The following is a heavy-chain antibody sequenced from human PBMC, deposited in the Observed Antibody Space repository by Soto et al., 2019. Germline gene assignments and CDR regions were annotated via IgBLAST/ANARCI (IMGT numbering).Heavy chain of an antibody. CDR2: SGTT. CDR3: ATYGGDTGRFDY. Sequence: SETLSLTCTVSGGSISFSNYHWTWIRQSPGKGPEWIGSGTTYYNPSLRSRVTISVDTSQNQFSLRMHSVTAADTAVYYCATYGGDTGRFDYWGRGTLVTVSS. CDR1: GGSISFSNYH. D-gene: IGHD4-17*01. J-gene: IGHJ4*02. V-gene: IGHV4-39*01.